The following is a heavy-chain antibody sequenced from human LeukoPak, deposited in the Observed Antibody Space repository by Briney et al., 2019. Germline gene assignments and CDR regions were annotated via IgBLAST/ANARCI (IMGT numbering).Heavy chain of an antibody. D-gene: IGHD2-21*02. Sequence: ASVKVSCKASGYTFTSYGISWVRQAPGQGLEWMGWISAYNGNTNYAQKLQGRVTMTTDTSTSTAYMELRSLRSDDTAVCYCARAYCGGDCYYFDYWGQGTLVTVSS. J-gene: IGHJ4*02. V-gene: IGHV1-18*01. CDR3: ARAYCGGDCYYFDY. CDR2: ISAYNGNT. CDR1: GYTFTSYG.